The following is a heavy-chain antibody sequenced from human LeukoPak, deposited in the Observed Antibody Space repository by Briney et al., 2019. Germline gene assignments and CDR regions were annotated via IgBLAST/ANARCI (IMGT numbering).Heavy chain of an antibody. Sequence: PSETLSLTCAVYGGSFSGYYWSWIRQPPGKGLEWIGEINHSGSTNYNPSLKSRVTISVDTSKNQFSLKLSSVTAADTAVYYCARSFYLRYFDWRSNWFDPWGQGTLVTVSS. CDR1: GGSFSGYY. CDR2: INHSGST. D-gene: IGHD3-9*01. CDR3: ARSFYLRYFDWRSNWFDP. J-gene: IGHJ5*02. V-gene: IGHV4-34*01.